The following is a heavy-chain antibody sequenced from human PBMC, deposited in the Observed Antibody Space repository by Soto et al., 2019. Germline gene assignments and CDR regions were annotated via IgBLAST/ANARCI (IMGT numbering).Heavy chain of an antibody. D-gene: IGHD3-16*02. J-gene: IGHJ5*02. CDR3: AKVDAYSYRTNH. V-gene: IGHV3-23*01. Sequence: EVHLLESGGGLVQPGGSLRLSCAASGFTFSNSAMTWVRQALGKGPEWVSSIGRTNNTHYADSVKSRFDISRDHSPNTIYLQVNGLTAEDTAVYFCAKVDAYSYRTNHWGQGTLVTVSS. CDR1: GFTFSNSA. CDR2: SIGRTNNT.